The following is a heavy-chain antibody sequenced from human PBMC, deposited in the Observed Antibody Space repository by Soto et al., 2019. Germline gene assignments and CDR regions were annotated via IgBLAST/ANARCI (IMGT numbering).Heavy chain of an antibody. CDR2: IIPIFGTA. D-gene: IGHD3-22*01. CDR1: GGTLSSYA. Sequence: GASVKVSCKASGGTLSSYAISWVRQAPGQGLEWMGGIIPIFGTANYAQKFQGRVTITADESTSTAYMELSSLRSEDTAVYYCARVYYDSSGYYPLGFDYWGQGTLVTVSS. V-gene: IGHV1-69*13. J-gene: IGHJ4*02. CDR3: ARVYYDSSGYYPLGFDY.